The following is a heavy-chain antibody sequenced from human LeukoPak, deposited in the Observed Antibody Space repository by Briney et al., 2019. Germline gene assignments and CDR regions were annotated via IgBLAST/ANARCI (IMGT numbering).Heavy chain of an antibody. CDR3: ARVGVGATEEH. V-gene: IGHV3-20*04. J-gene: IGHJ1*01. CDR2: IKWNGAGT. Sequence: PGGSLRLPCAAFGFTFLDYVMNWVRQAPGKGLEWVSGIKWNGAGTDYADSVRGRFTISRDNAKNSLYLQMNSLRAEDTALYYCARVGVGATEEHWGERALVTVSS. CDR1: GFTFLDYV. D-gene: IGHD1-26*01.